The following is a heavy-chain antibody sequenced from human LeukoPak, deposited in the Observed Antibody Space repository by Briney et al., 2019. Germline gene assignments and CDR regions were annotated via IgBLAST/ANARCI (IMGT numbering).Heavy chain of an antibody. CDR2: IYTSGST. CDR1: GGSISSGSYY. J-gene: IGHJ4*02. Sequence: SQTLSLTCTASGGSISSGSYYWSSIRQPAGKGLEWIGRIYTSGSTNYNPSLKGRVTISVDTSKNQFSLKLSSVTAADTAVYYCARGTYYYDRFDYWGQGTLVTVSS. V-gene: IGHV4-61*02. CDR3: ARGTYYYDRFDY. D-gene: IGHD3-22*01.